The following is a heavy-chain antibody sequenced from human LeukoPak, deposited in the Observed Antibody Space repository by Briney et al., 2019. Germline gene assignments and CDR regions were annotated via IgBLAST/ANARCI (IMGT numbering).Heavy chain of an antibody. V-gene: IGHV3-23*01. J-gene: IGHJ5*02. D-gene: IGHD1-7*01. CDR1: GFTFSSYA. CDR2: ISGSGVGT. CDR3: ANWNYVHNWFDP. Sequence: PGGSLSLSCVASGFTFSSYAMSWVRQARGKGLEWVSAISGSGVGTYYADSVKGRFTISRDNSKNTLYLQMKSLRAEDTAVYYCANWNYVHNWFDPWGQGTLVTVSS.